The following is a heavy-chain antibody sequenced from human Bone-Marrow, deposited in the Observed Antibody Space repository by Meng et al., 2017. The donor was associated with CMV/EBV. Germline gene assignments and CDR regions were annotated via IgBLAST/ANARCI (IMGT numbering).Heavy chain of an antibody. J-gene: IGHJ5*02. CDR3: ARALRLDIVVVPAALNWFDP. D-gene: IGHD2-2*03. Sequence: GESLKISCAASGFTFSSYGMHWVRQAPGKGLEWVAFIRYDGSNKYYADSVKGRFTISRDNSKNTLYLQMNSLRAEDTAVYYCARALRLDIVVVPAALNWFDPWGQGTLVTVSS. CDR2: IRYDGSNK. V-gene: IGHV3-30*02. CDR1: GFTFSSYG.